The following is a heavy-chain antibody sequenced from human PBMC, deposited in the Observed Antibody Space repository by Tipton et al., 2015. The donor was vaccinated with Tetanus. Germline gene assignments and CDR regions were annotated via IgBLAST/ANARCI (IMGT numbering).Heavy chain of an antibody. CDR1: GGSSSSFY. CDR3: AGVTAQRTELYFEH. J-gene: IGHJ1*01. D-gene: IGHD2-8*02. Sequence: TLSLTCEVSGGSSSSFYWSWIRQPPGKGLEWVGYVYYTGDTNYNPSLKSRVTTSMDRSENQISLKMTSVTAADTAVYYCAGVTAQRTELYFEHWGQGTQVTVSS. V-gene: IGHV4-59*01. CDR2: VYYTGDT.